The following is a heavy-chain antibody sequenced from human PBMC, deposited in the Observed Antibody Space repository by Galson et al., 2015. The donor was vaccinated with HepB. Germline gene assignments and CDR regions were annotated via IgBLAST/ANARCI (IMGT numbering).Heavy chain of an antibody. CDR3: ARAPMDYYDSSSYYAFDI. J-gene: IGHJ3*02. CDR1: GYSFTSYS. D-gene: IGHD3-22*01. V-gene: IGHV1-3*01. Sequence: SVKVSCKASGYSFTSYSMHWVRQAPGQRLEWMGCINAGNGNTKYSRKFQGRVTITRDTSASTAYMELSSLRSGDTAVYYCARAPMDYYDSSSYYAFDIWGQGTMVTVS. CDR2: INAGNGNT.